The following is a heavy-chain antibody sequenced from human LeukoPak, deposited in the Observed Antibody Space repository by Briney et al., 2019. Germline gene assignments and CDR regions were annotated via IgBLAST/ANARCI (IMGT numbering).Heavy chain of an antibody. J-gene: IGHJ4*02. V-gene: IGHV3-23*01. CDR3: AKVKQISGYYFDY. D-gene: IGHD1/OR15-1a*01. CDR1: GFTVSSYA. CDR2: ISGSGTST. Sequence: GGSLRLSCAASGFTVSSYAMSWVRQAPGKGLEWVSAISGSGTSTYYADSVKGRFTISRDNPKNTLYLQMNSLRAEDTAVYYCAKVKQISGYYFDYWGQGTLVTVSP.